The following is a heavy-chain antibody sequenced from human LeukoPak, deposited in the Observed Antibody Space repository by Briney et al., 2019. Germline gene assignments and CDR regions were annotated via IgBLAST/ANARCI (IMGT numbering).Heavy chain of an antibody. V-gene: IGHV1-69*04. Sequence: ASVKVSCKASGGTFSSYAISWVRQAPGQGLEWMGRIIPIFGVANYAQKFQGRVTITADKSTSTAYMELSSLRSEDTAVYYCARLDEMKAVTAMHDAFDIWGQGTMVTVSS. CDR3: ARLDEMKAVTAMHDAFDI. CDR2: IIPIFGVA. D-gene: IGHD2-21*02. J-gene: IGHJ3*02. CDR1: GGTFSSYA.